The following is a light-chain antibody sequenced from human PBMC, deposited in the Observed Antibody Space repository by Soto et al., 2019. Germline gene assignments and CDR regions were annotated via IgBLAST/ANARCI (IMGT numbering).Light chain of an antibody. Sequence: QSAVTQPPSASGSPGQSVTVSCTGTSSDVGNYDYISWYQQRPGKAPKFIIYEVNKRPSGVPDRFFGSKSGNTASLTVSGLQSEDEADYYCSSYAGSNNYVFGTGTKLTVL. CDR1: SSDVGNYDY. V-gene: IGLV2-8*01. J-gene: IGLJ1*01. CDR2: EVN. CDR3: SSYAGSNNYV.